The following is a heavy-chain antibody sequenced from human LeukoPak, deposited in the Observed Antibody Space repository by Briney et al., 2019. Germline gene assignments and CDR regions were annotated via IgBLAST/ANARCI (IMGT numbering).Heavy chain of an antibody. CDR1: GFTFDDYA. CDR3: AKGYGSGSYSDY. Sequence: GRSLRLSCAASGFTFDDYAMHWVRQAPGKGLEWVSGISWDSGSIGYADSVKGRFTISRDNAKNSLYLQMNSLRAEDTALYYCAKGYGSGSYSDYWGQGTLVTVSS. CDR2: ISWDSGSI. V-gene: IGHV3-9*01. J-gene: IGHJ4*02. D-gene: IGHD3-10*01.